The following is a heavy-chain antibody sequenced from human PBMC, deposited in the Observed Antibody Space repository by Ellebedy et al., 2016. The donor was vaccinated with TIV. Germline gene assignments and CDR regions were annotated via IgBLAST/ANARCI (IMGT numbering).Heavy chain of an antibody. J-gene: IGHJ4*02. CDR2: IRSKANNYAT. CDR3: MHLVVVAATGY. D-gene: IGHD2-21*02. V-gene: IGHV3-73*01. CDR1: GFSFSSYA. Sequence: PGGSLRLSCVASGFSFSSYAMHWVRQASGKGLEWVGRIRSKANNYATAYAASVKGRFTISRDDSKNTAYLQMNSLKTEDTAVYYCMHLVVVAATGYWGQGTLVTVSS.